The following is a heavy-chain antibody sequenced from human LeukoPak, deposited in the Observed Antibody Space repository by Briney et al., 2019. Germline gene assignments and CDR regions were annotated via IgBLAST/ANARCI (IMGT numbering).Heavy chain of an antibody. D-gene: IGHD3-22*01. CDR1: GFTFNNYA. Sequence: GGSLRLSHAASGFTFNNYAMSWVRQAPRKGLEWVSGISATGGSTYYTDSTDSVKARFTISRDNSKNTLYLQMNSLRAEDTAVYYCAKEENYYGGSGYPPFFDFWGQGTLVTVSS. CDR3: AKEENYYGGSGYPPFFDF. J-gene: IGHJ4*02. CDR2: ISATGGST. V-gene: IGHV3-23*01.